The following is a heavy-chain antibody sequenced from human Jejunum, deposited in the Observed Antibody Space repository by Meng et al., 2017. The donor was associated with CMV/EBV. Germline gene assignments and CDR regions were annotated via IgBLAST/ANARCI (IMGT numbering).Heavy chain of an antibody. CDR2: IYYSGST. V-gene: IGHV4-31*03. Sequence: VQMRESGSGLVQPQHTLSLTCTVSGGSVSRGGYYWAWIRQHPGKGLEWFGHIYYSGSTFYNPSLKRRVIISIGTSKNQFSLNLRSVTAADTAVYYCARVSSGWDYFDYWGQGTLVTVSS. J-gene: IGHJ4*02. D-gene: IGHD6-19*01. CDR3: ARVSSGWDYFDY. CDR1: GGSVSRGGYY.